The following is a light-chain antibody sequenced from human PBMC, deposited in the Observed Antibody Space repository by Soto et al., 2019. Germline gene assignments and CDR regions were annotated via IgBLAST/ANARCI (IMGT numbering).Light chain of an antibody. Sequence: QSAQTQPASVSGSPGQSITISCTGTSSDVGDYNFVSWYQQHPGKAPKLMIYHVSNRPSGVSNRFSGSKSGNTASLTISGLQSEDEADYYCSSYTSSSTLVFGGGTKLTVL. CDR1: SSDVGDYNF. CDR2: HVS. V-gene: IGLV2-14*01. J-gene: IGLJ2*01. CDR3: SSYTSSSTLV.